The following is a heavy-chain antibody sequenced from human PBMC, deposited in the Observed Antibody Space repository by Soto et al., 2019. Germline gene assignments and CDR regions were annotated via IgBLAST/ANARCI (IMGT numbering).Heavy chain of an antibody. CDR1: GYTFTSYG. V-gene: IGHV1-18*01. D-gene: IGHD3-22*01. Sequence: ASVKVSCKASGYTFTSYGISWVRQAPGQGLEWMGWISAYNGNTNYAQKLQGRVTMTTDTSTSTAYMELRSLRSDDTAVYYCARDSVYYDSSGWPNWFDPWGQGTLVTVSS. CDR2: ISAYNGNT. CDR3: ARDSVYYDSSGWPNWFDP. J-gene: IGHJ5*02.